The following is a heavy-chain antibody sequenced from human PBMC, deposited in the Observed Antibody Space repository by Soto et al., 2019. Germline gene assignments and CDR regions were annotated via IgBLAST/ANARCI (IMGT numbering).Heavy chain of an antibody. CDR1: GFIFSNYG. V-gene: IGHV3-33*01. CDR2: IWYDGSNK. CDR3: AAGEPLNY. Sequence: LRLSCAASGFIFSNYGMHWVRQAPGKGLEWVAIIWYDGSNKYYADSVKGRFTISRDNSKNTVYLQMNSLRAEDTAMYFCAAGEPLNYRGQGTLVTVSS. D-gene: IGHD3-10*01. J-gene: IGHJ4*02.